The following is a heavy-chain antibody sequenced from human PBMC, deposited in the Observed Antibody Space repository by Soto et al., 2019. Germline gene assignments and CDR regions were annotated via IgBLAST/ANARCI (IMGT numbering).Heavy chain of an antibody. Sequence: EVQLVQSGGGLAQPGESLRLSCAASGFVVSSNYMNWVRQGPGKGLEWISVIYSGGATYYADSVNGRFTISRDNSKNMLYLQMNSLRAEDTAVYYCARSGDCTTGVCYYDYRGQGALVTVSS. D-gene: IGHD2-8*01. CDR3: ARSGDCTTGVCYYDY. CDR1: GFVVSSNY. CDR2: IYSGGAT. V-gene: IGHV3-66*01. J-gene: IGHJ4*02.